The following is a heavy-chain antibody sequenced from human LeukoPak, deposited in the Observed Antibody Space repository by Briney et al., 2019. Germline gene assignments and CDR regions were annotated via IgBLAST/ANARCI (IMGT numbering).Heavy chain of an antibody. V-gene: IGHV4-59*08. CDR3: ARGGTMTTVPL. J-gene: IGHJ4*02. D-gene: IGHD4-17*01. CDR2: IYYSVSGGGT. CDR1: GGSINNYY. Sequence: PSETLSLTCTVSGGSINNYYWNWIRQPPGKGLALIGYIYYSVSGGGTNYNPSLKSRVTISADTSKNQFSLKLSSVTAADTAVYYCARGGTMTTVPLWGQGTLVTVSS.